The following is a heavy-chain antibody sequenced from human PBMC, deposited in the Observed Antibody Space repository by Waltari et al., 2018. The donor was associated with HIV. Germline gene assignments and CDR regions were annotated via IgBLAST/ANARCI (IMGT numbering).Heavy chain of an antibody. CDR3: AKEGGGGSTSPYYFDS. D-gene: IGHD2-15*01. V-gene: IGHV3-43*02. Sequence: EVQLLESVVCVVQTGGLLRGSCGASELRYDEYPRPWVRQVPGKGLEWVSIISGDGATTYSADSVKGRFTMSRDNSKNSLYLQMNSLRTDDTALYFCAKEGGGGSTSPYYFDSWGQGTLVTVSS. J-gene: IGHJ4*02. CDR1: ELRYDEYP. CDR2: ISGDGATT.